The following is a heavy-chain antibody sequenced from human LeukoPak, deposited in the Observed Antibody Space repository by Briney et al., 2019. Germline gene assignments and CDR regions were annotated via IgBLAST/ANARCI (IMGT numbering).Heavy chain of an antibody. D-gene: IGHD3-22*01. V-gene: IGHV3-30-3*01. J-gene: IGHJ4*02. CDR2: ISYDGSNK. Sequence: PGGSLRLSCAASGFTFSSYAMHWVRQAPGKGLEWVAVISYDGSNKYHADSVKGRFTISRDNSKNTLYLQMNSLRAEDTAVYYCASWAYYPSFDYWGQGTLVTVSS. CDR1: GFTFSSYA. CDR3: ASWAYYPSFDY.